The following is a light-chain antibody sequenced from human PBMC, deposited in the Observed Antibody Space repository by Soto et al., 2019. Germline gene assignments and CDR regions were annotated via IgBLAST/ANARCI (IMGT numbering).Light chain of an antibody. CDR2: DVS. V-gene: IGLV2-11*01. Sequence: QSALTQPRSVSGSPGQSVTISCTGTSSDVGGYDYVSWYQQHPGKAPKLMIYDVSERPSGVPDRFSGSKSGNTASLTISGLQAEDEAHYYCCSYAGTYLVFGGVTKVTVL. J-gene: IGLJ2*01. CDR3: CSYAGTYLV. CDR1: SSDVGGYDY.